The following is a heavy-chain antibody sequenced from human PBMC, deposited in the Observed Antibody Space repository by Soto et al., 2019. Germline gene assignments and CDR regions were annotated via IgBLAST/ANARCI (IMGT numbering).Heavy chain of an antibody. J-gene: IGHJ5*02. V-gene: IGHV3-11*01. Sequence: GGSLRLSCAASGFTFSDYYMSWIRQAPGKGLEWVSYISSSGSTIYYTDSVKGRFTISRDNAKNSLYLQMNSLRAEDTAVYYCARGSNFLYSSSRGWFDPWGQGTLVTVSS. CDR1: GFTFSDYY. CDR2: ISSSGSTI. CDR3: ARGSNFLYSSSRGWFDP. D-gene: IGHD6-6*01.